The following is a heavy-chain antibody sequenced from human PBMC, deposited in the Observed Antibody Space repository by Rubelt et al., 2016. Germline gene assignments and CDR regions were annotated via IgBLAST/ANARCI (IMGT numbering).Heavy chain of an antibody. CDR2: IFPRDSDT. CDR1: GYSFTTYW. CDR3: ARAQWEVIEPYYFDF. D-gene: IGHD1-26*01. Sequence: EVQLVQSGAEVKKPGESLRISCQGSGYSFTTYWIAWVRQMPGKGLEWMGIIFPRDSDTRYSPAFQGQVTISVDKSTSTAYLQLSSLKASDTAMYYCARAQWEVIEPYYFDFWGQGTLVTVSS. J-gene: IGHJ4*02. V-gene: IGHV5-51*01.